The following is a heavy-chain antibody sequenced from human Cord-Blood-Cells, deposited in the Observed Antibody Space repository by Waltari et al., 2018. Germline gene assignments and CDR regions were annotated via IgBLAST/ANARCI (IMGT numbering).Heavy chain of an antibody. V-gene: IGHV3-7*01. CDR3: ARDRLFDY. J-gene: IGHJ4*02. CDR2: IKQDGSEK. D-gene: IGHD6-25*01. Sequence: VQLVVSGGGLVQPGGSLRLSCAASGFTFSSHWMSWVRQAPGKGLEWVANIKQDGSEKYYVDSVKGRFTISRDNAKNSLYLQMNSLRAEDTAVYYCARDRLFDYWGQGTLVTVSS. CDR1: GFTFSSHW.